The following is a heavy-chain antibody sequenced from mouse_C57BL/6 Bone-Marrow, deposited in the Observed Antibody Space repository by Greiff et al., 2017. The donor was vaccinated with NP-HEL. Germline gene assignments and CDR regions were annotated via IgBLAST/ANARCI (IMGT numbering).Heavy chain of an antibody. CDR1: GFSLTSYG. V-gene: IGHV2-2*01. CDR3: ARPSHYYGRTHWYFDV. CDR2: LWSGGST. Sequence: QVQLKQSGPGLVQPSQSLSITCTVSGFSLTSYGVHWVRQSPGKGLEWLGVLWSGGSTDYNAAFISRLSISKDNSKSQVFFKMNSLQADDTAIYYCARPSHYYGRTHWYFDVWGTGTTVTVSS. D-gene: IGHD1-1*01. J-gene: IGHJ1*03.